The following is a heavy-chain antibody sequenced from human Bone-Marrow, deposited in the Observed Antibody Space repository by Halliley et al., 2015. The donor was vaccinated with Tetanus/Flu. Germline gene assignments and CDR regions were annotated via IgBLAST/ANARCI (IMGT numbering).Heavy chain of an antibody. V-gene: IGHV4-4*02. Sequence: KGLEWIGEIYSTGTTYYNPSLKSRVNISMDKSKNQLSLILGSVAAADTAVYYWVRGATYYLGYWGQGILVTVSP. J-gene: IGHJ4*02. CDR3: VRGATYYLGY. CDR2: IYSTGTT.